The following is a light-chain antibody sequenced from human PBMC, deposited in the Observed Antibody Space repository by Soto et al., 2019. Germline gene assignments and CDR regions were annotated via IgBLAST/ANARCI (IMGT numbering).Light chain of an antibody. CDR3: PQYNNWPSHIT. CDR2: GAS. J-gene: IGKJ3*01. CDR1: QSLSSN. V-gene: IGKV3-15*01. Sequence: EIVMTQSPATLSVSPGERATLSCRASQSLSSNLAWYQQKPGQAPRLLIYGASTRATNIPARFSGSGSGTEFTLTINSLQSEDFAVYYCPQYNNWPSHITFGPGTKVDI.